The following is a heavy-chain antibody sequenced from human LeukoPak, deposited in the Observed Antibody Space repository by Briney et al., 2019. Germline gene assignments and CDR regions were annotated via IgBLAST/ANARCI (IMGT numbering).Heavy chain of an antibody. Sequence: GGSLRLSCAASGFSFISYGMHWVRQAPGKGLEWVGVISDNGRRKDYADSVKGRFTISRDNSKDTLYLQMNSLRAEDTAVYYCAKRPSDYGDYVSYFDYWGQGTLVTVSS. CDR3: AKRPSDYGDYVSYFDY. V-gene: IGHV3-30*18. CDR2: ISDNGRRK. CDR1: GFSFISYG. D-gene: IGHD4-17*01. J-gene: IGHJ4*02.